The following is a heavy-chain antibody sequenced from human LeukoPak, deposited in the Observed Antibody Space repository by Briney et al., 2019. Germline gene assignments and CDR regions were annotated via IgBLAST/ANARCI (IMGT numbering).Heavy chain of an antibody. J-gene: IGHJ4*02. D-gene: IGHD3-10*01. CDR2: INPNSGGT. Sequence: ASVKVSCKASGYTFTGYYMHWVRQAPGQGLEWMGWINPNSGGTNYAQKFQGRVTMTRDTSISTAYMELSRLRSDDTAVYYCATGLSLWFGELPFDYWGQGTLVTVSS. CDR1: GYTFTGYY. CDR3: ATGLSLWFGELPFDY. V-gene: IGHV1-2*02.